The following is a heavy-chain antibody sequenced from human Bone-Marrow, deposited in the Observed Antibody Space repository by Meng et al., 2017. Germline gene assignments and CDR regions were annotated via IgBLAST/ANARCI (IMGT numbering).Heavy chain of an antibody. Sequence: KVSCKGSGYSFTSYWIGWVRQMPGKGLEWMGIIYPGDSDTRNSPSFQGQVTISADKSISTAYLQWSSLKASDTAMYYCARSVYYYDSSGYYDRGYFDYWGQGTLVTVSS. J-gene: IGHJ4*02. V-gene: IGHV5-51*01. CDR2: IYPGDSDT. CDR1: GYSFTSYW. CDR3: ARSVYYYDSSGYYDRGYFDY. D-gene: IGHD3-22*01.